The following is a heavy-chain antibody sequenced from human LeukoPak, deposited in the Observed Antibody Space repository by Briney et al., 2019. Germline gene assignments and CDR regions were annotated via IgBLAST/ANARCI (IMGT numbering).Heavy chain of an antibody. CDR2: INPNSGGT. CDR1: GYTFTSYG. Sequence: ASVKVSCKASGYTFTSYGISWVRQAPGQGLEWMGWINPNSGGTNYAQKFQGRVTMTRDTSISTAYMELSRLRSDDTAVYYCARDLQYCSSTSCPNYYYYMDVWGKGTTVTVSS. CDR3: ARDLQYCSSTSCPNYYYYMDV. V-gene: IGHV1-2*02. J-gene: IGHJ6*03. D-gene: IGHD2-2*01.